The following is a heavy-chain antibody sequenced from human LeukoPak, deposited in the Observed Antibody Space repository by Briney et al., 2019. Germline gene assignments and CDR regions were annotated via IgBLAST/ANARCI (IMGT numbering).Heavy chain of an antibody. CDR3: ARMGLGYCTNGVCFGFDP. CDR1: GGSFSGYY. Sequence: SETLSLTCAVYGGSFSGYYWSWIRQPPGKGLEWIGEINHSGSTNYNPSLKSRVPISVDTSKNQFSLKLSSVTAADTAAYYCARMGLGYCTNGVCFGFDPWGQGTLVTVSS. J-gene: IGHJ5*02. CDR2: INHSGST. D-gene: IGHD2-8*01. V-gene: IGHV4-34*01.